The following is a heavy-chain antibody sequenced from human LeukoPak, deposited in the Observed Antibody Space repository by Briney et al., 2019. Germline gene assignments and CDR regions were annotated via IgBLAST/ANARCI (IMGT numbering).Heavy chain of an antibody. D-gene: IGHD5-12*01. J-gene: IGHJ4*02. Sequence: EGSLRLSCAASGFTFSSYWMAWVRQAPGKGLEWLANIEKDGSQTYYVDSMEGRFTISRDNAKNSLYLQMNSLRAEDTALYYCARAGYSRGYDYWGQGTLVTVSS. CDR1: GFTFSSYW. CDR3: ARAGYSRGYDY. V-gene: IGHV3-7*01. CDR2: IEKDGSQT.